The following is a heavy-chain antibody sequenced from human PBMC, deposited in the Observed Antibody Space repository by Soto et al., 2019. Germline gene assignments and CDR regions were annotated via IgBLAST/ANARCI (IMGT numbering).Heavy chain of an antibody. Sequence: SETLSLTCTVSGGSISTYYWNWIRQSPGKGLEWIGYIYRTGSTHYNPSLNSRVAISLDTSRNKFSLKLHSVTAADTAVYFCARQIGDDSFDVWGQGTKVTVSS. V-gene: IGHV4-4*09. CDR2: IYRTGST. J-gene: IGHJ3*01. D-gene: IGHD3-3*01. CDR3: ARQIGDDSFDV. CDR1: GGSISTYY.